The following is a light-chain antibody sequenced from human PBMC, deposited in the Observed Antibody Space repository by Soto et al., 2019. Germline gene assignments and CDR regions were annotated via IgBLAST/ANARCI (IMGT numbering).Light chain of an antibody. Sequence: VLTQPASVSASPGQSITISCTGTSSDIGGYIYVSWYQHHPGKAPRLMIYEVSSRPSGVSNRFSGSKSGNTASLTISGLQAEDEAQYYCSSYSSANTVIFGGGTQLTVL. J-gene: IGLJ2*01. CDR3: SSYSSANTVI. CDR2: EVS. CDR1: SSDIGGYIY. V-gene: IGLV2-14*01.